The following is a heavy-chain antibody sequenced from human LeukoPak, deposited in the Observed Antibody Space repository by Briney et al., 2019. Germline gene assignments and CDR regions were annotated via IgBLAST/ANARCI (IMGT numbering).Heavy chain of an antibody. Sequence: NPSETLSLTCTVSGGSISSSSYYWGWIRQPPGKGLEWIGSIYYSGSTYYNPSLKSRVTISVDTSKNQFSLKLSSVTAADTAVYYCARHLPKNERFGELCWFDPWGQGTLVTVSS. J-gene: IGHJ5*02. CDR1: GGSISSSSYY. CDR2: IYYSGST. V-gene: IGHV4-39*01. CDR3: ARHLPKNERFGELCWFDP. D-gene: IGHD3-10*01.